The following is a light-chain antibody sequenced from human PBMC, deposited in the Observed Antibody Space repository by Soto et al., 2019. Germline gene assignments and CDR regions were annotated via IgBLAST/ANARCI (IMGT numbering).Light chain of an antibody. CDR1: QSVSTR. J-gene: IGKJ1*01. CDR3: QQYSVYWT. V-gene: IGKV1-5*02. Sequence: QISQSPSSLVAAVGDKDNIICRASQSVSTRLAWYQQKPGKAPKVLIYDASSWAGGVPSRFTGSGSGTEFTLTINSLQPDDFATYYCQQYSVYWTFGQGTKVDI. CDR2: DAS.